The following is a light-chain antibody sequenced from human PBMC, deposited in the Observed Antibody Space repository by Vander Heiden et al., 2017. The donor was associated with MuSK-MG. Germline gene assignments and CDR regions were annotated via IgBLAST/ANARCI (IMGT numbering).Light chain of an antibody. J-gene: IGKJ4*01. CDR2: GAS. V-gene: IGKV3D-7*01. CDR1: QSVSSSY. CDR3: QQDYNLP. Sequence: EIVMTQSPATLSLSPGERATLSCRASQSVSSSYLSWYQQKPGQAPRLLIYGASTRATGIPARFSGSGSGTDFTLTISSLQPEDFAVYYCQQDYNLPFGGGTKVXIK.